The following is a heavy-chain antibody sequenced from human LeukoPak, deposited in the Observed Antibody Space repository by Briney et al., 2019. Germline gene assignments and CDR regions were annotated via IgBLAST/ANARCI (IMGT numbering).Heavy chain of an antibody. Sequence: GGSLRLSCAASGFTFSTYSMNWVRQAPGKGLDWVSYISTSSSTIYYADSVKGRFTISRDYAKNSLYLHMNSLRAEDTAVYYCARDYSDFWYFDLWGRGTLVTVSS. J-gene: IGHJ2*01. V-gene: IGHV3-48*04. D-gene: IGHD4-11*01. CDR3: ARDYSDFWYFDL. CDR2: ISTSSSTI. CDR1: GFTFSTYS.